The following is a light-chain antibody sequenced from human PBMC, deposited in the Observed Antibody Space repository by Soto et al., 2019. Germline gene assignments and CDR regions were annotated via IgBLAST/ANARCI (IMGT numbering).Light chain of an antibody. J-gene: IGKJ4*01. V-gene: IGKV3-15*01. CDR1: QSVSSN. Sequence: EIVMTQSPATLSVSPGERATLSCRASQSVSSNLDWYQQKPGQAPRLLIYGASTRATGIPARFSGSGSGTEFPLTISSLQSEDVAVYYCQQYNNWPLTFGGGTKVEIK. CDR3: QQYNNWPLT. CDR2: GAS.